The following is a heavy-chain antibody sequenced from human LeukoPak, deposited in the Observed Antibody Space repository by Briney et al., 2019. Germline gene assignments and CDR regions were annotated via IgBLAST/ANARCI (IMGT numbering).Heavy chain of an antibody. J-gene: IGHJ4*02. V-gene: IGHV3-9*03. CDR2: ISRNSDST. CDR3: VKDIGSGSYRYGGYFDY. Sequence: GGSLRLSCAASGFPFDDKAMHWVRQAPGKGQEWVAGISRNSDSTGYADSVKGRFTISRDNAKNSLYLQMNSLRAEDMALYYCVKDIGSGSYRYGGYFDYWGQGTLVTVSS. CDR1: GFPFDDKA. D-gene: IGHD1-26*01.